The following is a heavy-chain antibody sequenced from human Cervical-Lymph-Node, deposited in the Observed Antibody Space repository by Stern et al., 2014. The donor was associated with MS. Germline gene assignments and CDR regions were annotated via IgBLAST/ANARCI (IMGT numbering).Heavy chain of an antibody. J-gene: IGHJ4*02. Sequence: QVQLVQSGGGVVQPGTSLRLSCTVSGFTFSSYAIHWVRQAPGKGLEWVAVISAVGGNKYYAESVKGRITISRENSKNTLYVEMNSLRVEDSAVYYCARRPKGGAIDHWGQGTLVIVSS. V-gene: IGHV3-30-3*01. D-gene: IGHD4/OR15-4a*01. CDR1: GFTFSSYA. CDR2: ISAVGGNK. CDR3: ARRPKGGAIDH.